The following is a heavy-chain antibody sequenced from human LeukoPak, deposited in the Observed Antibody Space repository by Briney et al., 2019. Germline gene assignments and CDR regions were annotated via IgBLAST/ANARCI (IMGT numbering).Heavy chain of an antibody. CDR3: ARGGSALFDS. V-gene: IGHV4-4*09. D-gene: IGHD2-15*01. J-gene: IGHJ4*02. CDR1: GDSISSCY. CDR2: IYASGST. Sequence: SETLSLTCAVSGDSISSCYWSWIRRPPGKGLEWLAYIYASGSTDYNPSLKSRVTISVDTSKNQISLKLSSVTAADTAVYYCARGGSALFDSWGQGTLVTVSS.